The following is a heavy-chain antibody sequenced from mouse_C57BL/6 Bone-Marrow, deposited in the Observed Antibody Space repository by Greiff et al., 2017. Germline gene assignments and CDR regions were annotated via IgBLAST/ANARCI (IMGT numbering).Heavy chain of an antibody. V-gene: IGHV5-15*01. J-gene: IGHJ4*01. CDR3: ARGYYAMDY. CDR1: GFTFSDYG. Sequence: EVKLLEPGGGLVQPGGSLKLSCAASGFTFSDYGMAWVRQAPRKGPEWVAFISNLAYSIYYADTVTGGFTISRENAKNTLYLEMSSLRSEDTAMYYCARGYYAMDYWGQGTSVTVSS. CDR2: ISNLAYSI.